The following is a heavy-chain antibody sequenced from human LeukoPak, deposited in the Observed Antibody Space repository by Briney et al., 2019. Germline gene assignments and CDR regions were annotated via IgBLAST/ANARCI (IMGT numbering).Heavy chain of an antibody. V-gene: IGHV3-21*01. CDR1: GFTFSSYS. CDR3: ARVSYCSSTSCREADY. J-gene: IGHJ4*02. CDR2: ISSSSSYI. D-gene: IGHD2-2*01. Sequence: GGSLRLSCAASGFTFSSYSMNWVRLAPGKGLEWVSSISSSSSYIYYADSVKGRFTISRDNAKNSLYLQMNSLRAEDTAVYYCARVSYCSSTSCREADYWGQGTLATVSS.